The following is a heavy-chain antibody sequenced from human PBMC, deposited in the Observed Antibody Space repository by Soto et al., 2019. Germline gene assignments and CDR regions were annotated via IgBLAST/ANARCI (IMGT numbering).Heavy chain of an antibody. CDR3: AKATYYDILTGYPNTDVHN. Sequence: GGSLRLSCAASGFTFSSYAMSWVRQAPGKGLEWVSAISGSGGSTYYADSVKGRFTISRDNSKNTLYLQMNSLRAEDTAVYYCAKATYYDILTGYPNTDVHNWGQGTLVTVSS. CDR2: ISGSGGST. D-gene: IGHD3-9*01. V-gene: IGHV3-23*01. CDR1: GFTFSSYA. J-gene: IGHJ4*02.